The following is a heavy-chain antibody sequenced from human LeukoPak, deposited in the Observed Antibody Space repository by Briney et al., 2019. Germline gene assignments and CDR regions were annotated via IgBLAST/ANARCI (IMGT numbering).Heavy chain of an antibody. CDR3: ARARLRYFDWLLDYFDY. D-gene: IGHD3-9*01. V-gene: IGHV4-59*08. Sequence: SETLSLTCTVSGGSISSHYWSWIRQPPGKGLEWIGYIYYSGSTNYNPSLKSRVTISVDTSKNHFSLKLSSVTAADTAVYYCARARLRYFDWLLDYFDYWGQGTLVTVSS. CDR2: IYYSGST. CDR1: GGSISSHY. J-gene: IGHJ4*02.